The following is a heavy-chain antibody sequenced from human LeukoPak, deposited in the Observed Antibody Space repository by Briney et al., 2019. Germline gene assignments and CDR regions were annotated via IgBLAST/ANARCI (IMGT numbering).Heavy chain of an antibody. J-gene: IGHJ6*04. V-gene: IGHV1-2*04. Sequence: ASVKVSCKASGYTFTGYYMHWVRQAPGQGLEWMGWINPNSGGTNYAQKFQGWVTMTRDTSISTAYMELSRLRSDDTAVYYCARDGYYCRGGSCSHDYYYYYGMDVWGKGTTVTVSS. D-gene: IGHD2-15*01. CDR3: ARDGYYCRGGSCSHDYYYYYGMDV. CDR2: INPNSGGT. CDR1: GYTFTGYY.